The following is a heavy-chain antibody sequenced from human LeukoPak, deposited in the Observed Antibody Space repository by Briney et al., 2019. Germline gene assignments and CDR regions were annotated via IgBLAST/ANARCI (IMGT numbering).Heavy chain of an antibody. J-gene: IGHJ3*02. CDR2: INPNSGGT. D-gene: IGHD5-24*01. Sequence: ASVKVSCKASGYTFTGYYMHCVRQAPGQGLEWMGWINPNSGGTNYAQKFQGRVTMTRDTSISTAYMELSRLRSDDTAVYYCARGGDGYNWLKAFDIWGQGTMVTVSS. CDR3: ARGGDGYNWLKAFDI. CDR1: GYTFTGYY. V-gene: IGHV1-2*02.